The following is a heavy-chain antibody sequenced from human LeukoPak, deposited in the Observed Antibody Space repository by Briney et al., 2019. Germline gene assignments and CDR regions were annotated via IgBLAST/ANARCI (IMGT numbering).Heavy chain of an antibody. CDR2: ISGSGGST. CDR1: GFTLSSYA. D-gene: IGHD3-3*01. V-gene: IGHV3-23*01. Sequence: PGGSLRLSCAASGFTLSSYAMSWVRQAPGKGLEWVSAISGSGGSTYYADSVKGRFTISRDNSKNTLYLQMNSLRAEDTAVYYCAKGQNVLRFFLFDYWGQGTLVTVSS. J-gene: IGHJ4*02. CDR3: AKGQNVLRFFLFDY.